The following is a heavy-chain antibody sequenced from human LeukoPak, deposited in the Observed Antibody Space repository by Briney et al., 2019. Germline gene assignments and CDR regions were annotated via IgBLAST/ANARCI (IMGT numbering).Heavy chain of an antibody. Sequence: GGSLRLSCAASGFTFSSYAMSWVRQAAGKGLEWVSTISDNAYSTYYADSVKGRFTISRDNSKNTLYLQMIGLRADDTAVYSCAKYYYDSSGYYDAAPLDSWGQGTLVTVFS. CDR1: GFTFSSYA. CDR3: AKYYYDSSGYYDAAPLDS. CDR2: ISDNAYST. J-gene: IGHJ4*02. V-gene: IGHV3-23*01. D-gene: IGHD3-22*01.